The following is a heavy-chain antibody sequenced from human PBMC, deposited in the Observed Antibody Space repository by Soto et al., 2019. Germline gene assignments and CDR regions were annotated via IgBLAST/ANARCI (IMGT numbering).Heavy chain of an antibody. CDR3: AIAYSSGWYRVDH. CDR2: ISAYNGNT. V-gene: IGHV1-18*04. J-gene: IGHJ4*02. D-gene: IGHD6-19*01. Sequence: QVQLVQSGAEVKKPGASVKVSCKASGYTFTSYGISWGRQAPGQGREWMGWISAYNGNTNYAQKLQGSVTMTTDTSTSTAYRELRSLRSDDPAVYYCAIAYSSGWYRVDHWGQGTLVTVSS. CDR1: GYTFTSYG.